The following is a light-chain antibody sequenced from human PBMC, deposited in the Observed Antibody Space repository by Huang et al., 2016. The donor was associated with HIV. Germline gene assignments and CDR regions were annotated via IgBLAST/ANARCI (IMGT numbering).Light chain of an antibody. J-gene: IGKJ2*01. CDR3: MQALQSPYT. CDR2: LGS. Sequence: DIVMTQSPFSPPVTPGEPASISCRSNQSLLDSNGVNYLDWYLQKPGQSPQLLIFLGSNRASGVPDRFSGSGSGTDFKLKSSRVEADDVGVYYGMQALQSPYTFGQGTKLEIK. V-gene: IGKV2-28*01. CDR1: QSLLDSNGVNY.